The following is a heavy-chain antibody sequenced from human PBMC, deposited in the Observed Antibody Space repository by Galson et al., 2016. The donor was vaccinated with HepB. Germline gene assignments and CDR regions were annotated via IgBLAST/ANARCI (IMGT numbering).Heavy chain of an antibody. V-gene: IGHV3-23*01. D-gene: IGHD3-3*01. Sequence: SLRLSCAASGFTFSNYVMSWVRQAPGKGLVWVSSISGTSGSTYYADSVKGRFTISRDNSKSTLYVQMNNLRADDPAVYYCAKSGSVGGKVGGKLRGHFDFWGQGTLVTVSS. CDR3: AKSGSVGGKVGGKLRGHFDF. CDR2: ISGTSGST. CDR1: GFTFSNYV. J-gene: IGHJ4*02.